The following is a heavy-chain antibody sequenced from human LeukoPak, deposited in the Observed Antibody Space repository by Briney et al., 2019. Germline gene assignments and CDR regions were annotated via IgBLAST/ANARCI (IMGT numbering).Heavy chain of an antibody. V-gene: IGHV4-39*07. CDR1: GGSVSNGIYY. CDR3: AKGRDSSSWFLETSFDY. CDR2: INHSGST. J-gene: IGHJ4*02. Sequence: SETLSLTCTVSGGSVSNGIYYWGWIRQPPGKGLEWIGEINHSGSTNYNPSLKSRVTMSVDTSKNQFSLKLTSVTAADTAVYYCAKGRDSSSWFLETSFDYWGQGILVTVSS. D-gene: IGHD6-13*01.